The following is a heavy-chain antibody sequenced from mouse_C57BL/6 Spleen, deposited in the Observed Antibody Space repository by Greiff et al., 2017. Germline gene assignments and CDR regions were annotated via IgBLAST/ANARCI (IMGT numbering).Heavy chain of an antibody. Sequence: VKLMESGAELVRPGTSVKMSCKASGYTFTNYWIGWAKQRPGHGLEWIGDIYPGGGYTNYNEKFKGKATLTADKSSSTAYMQFSSLTSEDSAIYYCARIGPITTVVANYYAMDYWGQGTSVTVSS. J-gene: IGHJ4*01. D-gene: IGHD1-1*01. V-gene: IGHV1-63*01. CDR3: ARIGPITTVVANYYAMDY. CDR1: GYTFTNYW. CDR2: IYPGGGYT.